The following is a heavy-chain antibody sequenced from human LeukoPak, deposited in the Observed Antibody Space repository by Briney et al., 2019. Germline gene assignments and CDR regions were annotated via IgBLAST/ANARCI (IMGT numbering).Heavy chain of an antibody. Sequence: PGGSLRLSCAASGFTFSSYAMGWVRQAPGKGLEWVSAISGSGGSTYYADSVKGRFTVSRDNSKNTLYLQMNSLRAEDTAVYYCARDTLPYSSSSSPPDYWGQGTLVTVSS. CDR3: ARDTLPYSSSSSPPDY. J-gene: IGHJ4*02. CDR2: ISGSGGST. V-gene: IGHV3-23*01. D-gene: IGHD6-6*01. CDR1: GFTFSSYA.